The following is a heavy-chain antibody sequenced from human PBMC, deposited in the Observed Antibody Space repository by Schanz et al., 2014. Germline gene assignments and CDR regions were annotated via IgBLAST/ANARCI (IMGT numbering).Heavy chain of an antibody. D-gene: IGHD6-13*01. Sequence: QVQLVESGGGVVQPGRSLGLSCAASGFIFSSYGLHWVRQAPGKGLEWVAFIWYDGSNKYYADSVKGRFTISRDNSKNTPYLQMNSLRAEDTSVYFCARVRRRIATPSTPSFRNYYYYAMDVWGQGTTVTVSS. J-gene: IGHJ6*02. CDR1: GFIFSSYG. CDR3: ARVRRRIATPSTPSFRNYYYYAMDV. V-gene: IGHV3-33*01. CDR2: IWYDGSNK.